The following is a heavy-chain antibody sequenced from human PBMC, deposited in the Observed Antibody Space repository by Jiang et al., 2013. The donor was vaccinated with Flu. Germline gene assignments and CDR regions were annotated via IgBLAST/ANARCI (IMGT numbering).Heavy chain of an antibody. J-gene: IGHJ3*02. CDR2: INPNSGGT. Sequence: GAEVKKPGASVKVSCKASGYTFTDYYMHWVRQAPGQGLEWMGWINPNSGGTKYAQKFQGWVTMTRDTSISTAYMELRRLRSDDTAVYHCARGRGNYYDSSGYPRDAFDIWGQGQWSPSLQ. D-gene: IGHD3-22*01. CDR3: ARGRGNYYDSSGYPRDAFDI. V-gene: IGHV1-2*04. CDR1: GYTFTDYY.